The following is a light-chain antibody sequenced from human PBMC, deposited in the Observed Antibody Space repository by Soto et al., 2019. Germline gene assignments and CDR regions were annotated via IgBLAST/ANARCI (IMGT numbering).Light chain of an antibody. CDR1: QSVLYSSNNKNY. CDR3: QQYYSTLFLT. J-gene: IGKJ4*01. CDR2: WAS. V-gene: IGKV4-1*01. Sequence: DIVMTQSPDSLAVSLGERATINCKSSQSVLYSSNNKNYLAWYQQKPGQPPKLLIYWASTRESGVPDRFSGSGSGTDFTLTISSLQAEDVAVHYCQQYYSTLFLTFGGGTKVEIK.